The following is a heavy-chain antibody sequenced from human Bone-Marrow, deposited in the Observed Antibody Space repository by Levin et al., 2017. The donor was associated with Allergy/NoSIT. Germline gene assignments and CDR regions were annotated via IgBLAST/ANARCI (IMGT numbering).Heavy chain of an antibody. CDR1: GFTFENHG. D-gene: IGHD1-26*01. Sequence: GESLKISCVGSGFTFENHGIHWVRPAPGKGLEWVSVLSYDGTTEYYADSVKGRLTSSRDNSKNSVYLQIQRLTADDTAVYYCARTGGNHRHEFDSWGQGILVTVSS. V-gene: IGHV3-30*03. CDR3: ARTGGNHRHEFDS. J-gene: IGHJ4*02. CDR2: LSYDGTTE.